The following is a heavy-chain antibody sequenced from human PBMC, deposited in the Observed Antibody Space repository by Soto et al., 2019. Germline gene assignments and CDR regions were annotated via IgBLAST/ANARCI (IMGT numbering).Heavy chain of an antibody. CDR1: GCTFSSYA. CDR2: IIPIFGTA. D-gene: IGHD2-2*01. CDR3: ARDKLYTMPYAFEI. J-gene: IGHJ3*02. V-gene: IGHV1-69*06. Sequence: QVQLVQSGAEVKKPGSSVKVSCKASGCTFSSYAISWVRQAPGQALEWMGGIIPIFGTANYAQKFQGRVTITADKSTSTAYMELSSLRSEDTAVYYCARDKLYTMPYAFEIWGQGTMVTVSS.